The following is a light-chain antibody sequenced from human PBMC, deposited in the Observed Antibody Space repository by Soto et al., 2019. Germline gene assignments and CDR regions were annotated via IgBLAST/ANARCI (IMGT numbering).Light chain of an antibody. J-gene: IGLJ1*01. CDR3: SSYTSSSTLA. CDR1: SSDVGGYNY. CDR2: EVS. V-gene: IGLV2-14*01. Sequence: QSALTQPASVSGSPGQSITISCTGTSSDVGGYNYVSWYQQHPGKAPKLMIYEVSNRPSGVSNRFSGSKSGNTASLTISGLQAEDEADYYCSSYTSSSTLAFXTGIPVTAL.